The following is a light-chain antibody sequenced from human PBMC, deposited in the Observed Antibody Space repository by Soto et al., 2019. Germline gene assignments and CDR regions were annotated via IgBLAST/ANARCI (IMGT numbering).Light chain of an antibody. CDR3: QQYHNWPPIT. CDR1: QSVSSH. Sequence: EIVMTQSPDTLFVSLGEGATLSCGASQSVSSHLAWYQHKPGQAPRLLIYGASTRASGIPARFSGSGSETDFTLTISSLKSEDSAVYYCQQYHNWPPITFGHGTRLEIK. CDR2: GAS. J-gene: IGKJ5*01. V-gene: IGKV3-15*01.